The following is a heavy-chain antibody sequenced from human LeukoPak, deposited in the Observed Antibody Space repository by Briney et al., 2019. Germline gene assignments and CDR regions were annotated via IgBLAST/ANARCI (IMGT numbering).Heavy chain of an antibody. D-gene: IGHD3-10*01. J-gene: IGHJ4*02. CDR3: ARVRGLGVVSPYFDY. Sequence: PSETLSLTCSVCGGSISSHCWGWVRRPPGKGLEWLGCIRDSGSTSYNPSLKSRVTISLDTSKTQFSLKLRSVTAADTAVYYCARVRGLGVVSPYFDYWGQGTLVTLSS. V-gene: IGHV4-59*08. CDR2: IRDSGST. CDR1: GGSISSHC.